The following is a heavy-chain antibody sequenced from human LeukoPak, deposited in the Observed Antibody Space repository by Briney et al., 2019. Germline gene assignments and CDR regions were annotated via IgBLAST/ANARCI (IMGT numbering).Heavy chain of an antibody. CDR2: ISSSSSYI. Sequence: GGSLRLSCAASGFTFSTYSMNWVRQAPGKGLEWVSSISSSSSYIYYADSVKGRFTISRDNAKNSLYLQMNSLRAEDTAVYYCAKTPSGSTFGVVTAGYWGQGTLVTVSS. J-gene: IGHJ4*02. CDR1: GFTFSTYS. V-gene: IGHV3-21*01. D-gene: IGHD3-3*01. CDR3: AKTPSGSTFGVVTAGY.